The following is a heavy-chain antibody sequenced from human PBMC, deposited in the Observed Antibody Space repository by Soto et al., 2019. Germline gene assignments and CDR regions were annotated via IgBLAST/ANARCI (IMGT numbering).Heavy chain of an antibody. CDR1: GVTFTTDS. V-gene: IGHV3-48*02. D-gene: IGHD3-10*01. CDR2: ISSSSSTI. J-gene: IGHJ4*02. Sequence: GGSLRHSCAGSGVTFTTDSMNWVRQAPGKGLEWVSFISSSSSTIYYADSVKGRFTISRDNAKNSLYLQMNSLRDEDTAVYYCARGRGETYGLDYWGQGT. CDR3: ARGRGETYGLDY.